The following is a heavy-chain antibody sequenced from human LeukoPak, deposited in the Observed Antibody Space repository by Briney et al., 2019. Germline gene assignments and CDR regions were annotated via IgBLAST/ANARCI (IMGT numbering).Heavy chain of an antibody. Sequence: SETLSLTCTVSGGSISSSSYYWGWIRQPPGKGLEWIGSIYYSGSTYYNPSLKSRVTISVDTSKNQFSLKLSSVTAAETAVYYCARGAYYYDSSGYSSFDYWGQGTLVTVSS. V-gene: IGHV4-39*07. CDR3: ARGAYYYDSSGYSSFDY. D-gene: IGHD3-22*01. CDR2: IYYSGST. J-gene: IGHJ4*02. CDR1: GGSISSSSYY.